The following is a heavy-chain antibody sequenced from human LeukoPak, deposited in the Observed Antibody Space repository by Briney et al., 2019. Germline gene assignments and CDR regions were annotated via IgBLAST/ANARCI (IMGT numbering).Heavy chain of an antibody. CDR1: GYTFTNYY. CDR3: ARGKGGATGFDY. CDR2: IIPIFGTA. Sequence: ASVKVSCKASGYTFTNYYIHWVRQAPGQGLEWMGGIIPIFGTANYAQKFQGRVTITADKSTSTAYMELSSLRSEDTAVYYCARGKGGATGFDYWGQGTLVTVSS. J-gene: IGHJ4*02. V-gene: IGHV1-69*06. D-gene: IGHD1-26*01.